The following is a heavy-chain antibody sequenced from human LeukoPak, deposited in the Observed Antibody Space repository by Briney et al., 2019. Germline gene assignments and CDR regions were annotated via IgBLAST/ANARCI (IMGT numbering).Heavy chain of an antibody. V-gene: IGHV3-48*04. D-gene: IGHD3-16*02. CDR2: ISSSSSPI. CDR1: EFSLSNFA. J-gene: IGHJ4*02. CDR3: ARGSFLITFGGFIG. Sequence: SGGSLRLSCAASEFSLSNFAMNWVRQAPGKGLEWVSYISSSSSPIYYADSVKGRFTISRDNAKNSLFLQMNSLRAEDTAVYYCARGSFLITFGGFIGWGQGTLVTVSS.